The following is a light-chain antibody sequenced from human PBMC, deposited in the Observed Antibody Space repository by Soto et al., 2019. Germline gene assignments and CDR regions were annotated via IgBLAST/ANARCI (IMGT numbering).Light chain of an antibody. CDR3: QKFNGFHLT. J-gene: IGKJ4*01. V-gene: IGKV1-13*02. CDR2: NAS. Sequence: IQLTQSPSSLSASVGDRVTITCRAGQDIGSALAWYQQRPGKAPKLLLYNASNLEAGAPFRFSGSGYGTYFTLTSAILRPEDFGTYAFQKFNGFHLTFGGGTKVQIK. CDR1: QDIGSA.